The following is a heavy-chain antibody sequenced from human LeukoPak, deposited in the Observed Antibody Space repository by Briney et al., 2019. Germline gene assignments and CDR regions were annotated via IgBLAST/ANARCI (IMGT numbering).Heavy chain of an antibody. D-gene: IGHD3-10*01. J-gene: IGHJ6*02. CDR1: GFNFRGYT. CDR2: ISSSGSSI. V-gene: IGHV3-21*01. Sequence: GGSLRLSCAASGFNFRGYTMNWVRQAPGKGLEWVSSISSSGSSIYYAESVKGGFTISRDNARNSLSLKMDSLRAEDTALYYCAPYYYGSGSYSYGMDVWGQGTTVTVSS. CDR3: APYYYGSGSYSYGMDV.